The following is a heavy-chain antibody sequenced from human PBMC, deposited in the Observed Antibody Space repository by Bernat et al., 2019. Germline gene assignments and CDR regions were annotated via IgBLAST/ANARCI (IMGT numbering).Heavy chain of an antibody. J-gene: IGHJ6*02. D-gene: IGHD2-15*01. V-gene: IGHV3-30*18. CDR1: GFTFSSYG. CDR2: ISYDGSNK. Sequence: QVQLVESGGGVVQPGRSLRLSCAASGFTFSSYGMHWVRQAPGKGLEWVAVISYDGSNKYYADSVKGRFTISRDNSKNTLYLQMNSLRAEDTAVYYCAKEVGYCSGGGCYYYYGMDVWGQGTTVTVSS. CDR3: AKEVGYCSGGGCYYYYGMDV.